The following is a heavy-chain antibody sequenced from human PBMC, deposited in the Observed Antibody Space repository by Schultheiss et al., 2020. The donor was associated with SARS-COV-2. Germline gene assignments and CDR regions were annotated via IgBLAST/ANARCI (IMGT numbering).Heavy chain of an antibody. V-gene: IGHV4-30-4*08. CDR1: GGSISSSSYY. Sequence: SQTLSLTCTVSGGSISSSSYYWGWIRQPPGKGLEWIGYIYYSGSTYYNPSLKSRVTISVDTSKNQFSLKLSSVTAADTAVYYCARDSGGYYGMDVWGQGTTVTVS. CDR3: ARDSGGYYGMDV. J-gene: IGHJ6*02. CDR2: IYYSGST.